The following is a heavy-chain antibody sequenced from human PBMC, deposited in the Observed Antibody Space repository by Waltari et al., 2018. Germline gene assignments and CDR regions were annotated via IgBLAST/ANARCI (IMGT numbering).Heavy chain of an antibody. D-gene: IGHD4-17*01. CDR2: IYYSGST. Sequence: QLQLQESGPGLVKPSETLSLTCTVSGGSISSSSYYWGWIRQPPGKGLEWIGSIYYSGSTSYNPSLKSRVTISVDTSKNQFSLKLSSVTAADTAVYYCARLSTVVTPVDYWGQGTLVTVSS. J-gene: IGHJ4*02. CDR1: GGSISSSSYY. V-gene: IGHV4-39*01. CDR3: ARLSTVVTPVDY.